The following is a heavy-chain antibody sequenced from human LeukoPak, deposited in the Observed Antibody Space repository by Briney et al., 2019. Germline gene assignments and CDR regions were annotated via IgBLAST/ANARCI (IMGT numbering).Heavy chain of an antibody. J-gene: IGHJ4*02. V-gene: IGHV3-15*01. D-gene: IGHD7-27*01. CDR2: IKSKTDGGTT. CDR1: GFTFSNAW. Sequence: GGSLRLSCAASGFTFSNAWMSWVRQAPGKGLEWVGRIKSKTDGGTTDYAAPVKGRFTISRDDSKNTLYLQMNSLKTEDTAVYYCTTPLTGDRGKDYWGQGTLVTVSS. CDR3: TTPLTGDRGKDY.